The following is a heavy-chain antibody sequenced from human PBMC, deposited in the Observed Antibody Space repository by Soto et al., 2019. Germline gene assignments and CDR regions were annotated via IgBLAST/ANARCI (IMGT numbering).Heavy chain of an antibody. Sequence: SVKVSCKASGVTFSSYTISWVRQAPGQGLEWMGRIIPILGIANYAQKFQGRVTITADKSTSTAYMELSSLRSEDTAVYYCARDCSSTSCYADWFDPWGQGTLVTVSS. V-gene: IGHV1-69*04. CDR1: GVTFSSYT. D-gene: IGHD2-2*01. CDR2: IIPILGIA. CDR3: ARDCSSTSCYADWFDP. J-gene: IGHJ5*02.